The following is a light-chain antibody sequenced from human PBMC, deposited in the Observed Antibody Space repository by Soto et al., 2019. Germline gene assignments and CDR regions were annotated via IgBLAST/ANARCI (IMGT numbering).Light chain of an antibody. J-gene: IGLJ1*01. CDR2: EDS. CDR3: CSYAASSTYV. CDR1: ISDVGNYNL. V-gene: IGLV2-23*01. Sequence: QSVLTQPASVSGSPGQSITISCTGTISDVGNYNLVSWYQQHPGKAPKLMIYEDSRRPSGVSNRFSGSKSGNTASLTISGLQAEDEADYYCCSYAASSTYVFGTGTKVTVL.